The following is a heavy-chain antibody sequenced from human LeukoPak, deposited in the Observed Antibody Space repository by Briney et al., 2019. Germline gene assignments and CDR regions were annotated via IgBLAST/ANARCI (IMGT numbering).Heavy chain of an antibody. V-gene: IGHV4-30-2*01. J-gene: IGHJ3*02. CDR2: IYHSGST. CDR1: GGSISSGGYY. D-gene: IGHD3-3*01. CDR3: ARVVSNYDFWRGQPDAFDI. Sequence: SETLSLTCTVSGGSISSGGYYWSWIRQPPGKGLEWIGYIYHSGSTYYNPSLKSRVTISLDRSKNQFSLKLNSVTAADTAVYYCARVVSNYDFWRGQPDAFDIWGQGTMVTVSS.